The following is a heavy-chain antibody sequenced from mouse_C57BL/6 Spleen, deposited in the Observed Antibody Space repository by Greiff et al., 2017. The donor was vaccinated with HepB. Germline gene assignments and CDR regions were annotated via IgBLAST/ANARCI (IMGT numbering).Heavy chain of an antibody. CDR3: AIESPYYYGSSYDFDY. J-gene: IGHJ2*01. V-gene: IGHV1-50*01. D-gene: IGHD1-1*01. Sequence: QVQLQQPGAELVKPGASVKLSCKASGYTFTSYWMQWVKQRPGQGLEWIGEIDPSDSYTNYNQKFKGKATLTVDTSSSTAYMQLSSLTSEDSAVYYYAIESPYYYGSSYDFDYWGQGTTLTVSS. CDR1: GYTFTSYW. CDR2: IDPSDSYT.